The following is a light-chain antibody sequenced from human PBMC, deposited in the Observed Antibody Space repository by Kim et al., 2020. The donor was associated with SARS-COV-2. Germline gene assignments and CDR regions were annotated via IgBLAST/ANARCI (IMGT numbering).Light chain of an antibody. J-gene: IGKJ3*01. CDR3: MQGKHWPFT. CDR1: QSLVYRDGNIY. V-gene: IGKV2-30*01. CDR2: KVS. Sequence: PASISCRSSQSLVYRDGNIYLNWFHQRPGQSPRRLIYKVSNRDSGVPDRFSGSGSGTDFTLQISRVESEDVGVYYCMQGKHWPFTFGPGTKVDIK.